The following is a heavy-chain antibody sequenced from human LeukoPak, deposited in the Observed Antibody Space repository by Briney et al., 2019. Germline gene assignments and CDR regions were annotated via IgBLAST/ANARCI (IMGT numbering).Heavy chain of an antibody. CDR1: GGSFSGYY. D-gene: IGHD3-22*01. Sequence: SETLSLTCAAYGGSFSGYYWSWIRQPPGKGLEWIGEINHSGSTNYNPSLKSRVTISVDTSKDHFSLKLSSVTAADTAVYYCARGRDIRYFDSSGPLGYWGQGTLVTVSS. CDR3: ARGRDIRYFDSSGPLGY. V-gene: IGHV4-34*01. CDR2: INHSGST. J-gene: IGHJ4*02.